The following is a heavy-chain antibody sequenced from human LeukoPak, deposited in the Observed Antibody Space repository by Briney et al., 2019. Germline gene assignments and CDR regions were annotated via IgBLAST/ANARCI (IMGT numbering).Heavy chain of an antibody. Sequence: GGSLRLSCAASGFTFTNHGMSWVRQALGKGLEWVSATTGSGDRTYYADSVKGRFTISRDNSKNTLYLQMNSLRAEDTALYYCAKDRMDPVNYWGQGTLVTVSS. CDR1: GFTFTNHG. V-gene: IGHV3-23*01. D-gene: IGHD2-2*03. CDR3: AKDRMDPVNY. J-gene: IGHJ4*02. CDR2: TTGSGDRT.